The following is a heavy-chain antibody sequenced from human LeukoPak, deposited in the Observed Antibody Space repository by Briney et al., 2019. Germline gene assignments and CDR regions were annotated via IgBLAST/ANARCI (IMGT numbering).Heavy chain of an antibody. V-gene: IGHV3-23*01. D-gene: IGHD5-24*01. CDR1: GFTFSSSE. CDR3: AKTIPYLYFDL. J-gene: IGHJ2*01. CDR2: IAVGGGTT. Sequence: GGFLRLSCAASGFTFSSSELSWVRQAPGKGLEWVSAIAVGGGTTSADYVVGRFIISRDNSKNTLYLQMSSLRAEDTAIYYCAKTIPYLYFDLWGRGTLVTVTP.